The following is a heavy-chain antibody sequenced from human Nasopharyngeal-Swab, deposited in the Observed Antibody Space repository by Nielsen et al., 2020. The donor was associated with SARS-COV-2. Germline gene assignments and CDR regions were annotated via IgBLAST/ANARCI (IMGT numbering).Heavy chain of an antibody. V-gene: IGHV3-9*01. CDR2: ITWNNGP. Sequence: GGSLRPSCAASGFTYDAYAMHWVRQAPGKGLEWVSGITWNNGPAYTDSVKGRFIISRDNARNSLYLQMNSLRPDATALYYCTKGRADYSNPSFDNWGQGTLVTVSS. CDR3: TKGRADYSNPSFDN. CDR1: GFTYDAYA. D-gene: IGHD4-11*01. J-gene: IGHJ4*02.